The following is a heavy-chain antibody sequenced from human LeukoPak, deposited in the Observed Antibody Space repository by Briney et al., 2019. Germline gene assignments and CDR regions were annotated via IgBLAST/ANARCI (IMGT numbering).Heavy chain of an antibody. J-gene: IGHJ4*02. Sequence: PGGSLRLSCAASGFTFDDYAMHWVRQAPGKGLEWVSLISWDGGSTYYADSVEGRFTISRDNSKNSLYLQMNSLRAEDTALYYCAKGLFGGSGYSLPFDYWGQGTLVTVSS. V-gene: IGHV3-43D*03. CDR1: GFTFDDYA. CDR2: ISWDGGST. D-gene: IGHD3-22*01. CDR3: AKGLFGGSGYSLPFDY.